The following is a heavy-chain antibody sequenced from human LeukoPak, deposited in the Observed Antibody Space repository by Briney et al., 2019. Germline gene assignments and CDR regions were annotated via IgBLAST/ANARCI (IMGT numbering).Heavy chain of an antibody. J-gene: IGHJ5*02. CDR2: IYYSGST. D-gene: IGHD3-3*01. V-gene: IGHV4-39*01. CDR3: ARSVDFWSRNWFDP. Sequence: PSGTPSLTCTVSGGSISSSNYYWDWIRQPPGKGLEWIGSIYYSGSTYYNPSLKSRVTISVDTSKNQFSLKLSSVTAADTAVYYCARSVDFWSRNWFDPWGQGTLVTVSS. CDR1: GGSISSSNYY.